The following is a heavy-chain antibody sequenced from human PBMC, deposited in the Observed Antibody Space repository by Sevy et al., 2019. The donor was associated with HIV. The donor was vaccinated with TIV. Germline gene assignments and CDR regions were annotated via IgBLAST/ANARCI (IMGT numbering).Heavy chain of an antibody. D-gene: IGHD2-21*01. CDR2: ISWNSGSI. CDR1: GFTFDDYA. Sequence: GGSLRLSCAASGFTFDDYAMHWVRQAPGKGLEWVSGISWNSGSIGYADSVKGRFTISRDNAKNSLYLQMNSLRAEDTALYYCAKVSIRAHGFLDYWGQGTLVTVSS. J-gene: IGHJ4*02. CDR3: AKVSIRAHGFLDY. V-gene: IGHV3-9*01.